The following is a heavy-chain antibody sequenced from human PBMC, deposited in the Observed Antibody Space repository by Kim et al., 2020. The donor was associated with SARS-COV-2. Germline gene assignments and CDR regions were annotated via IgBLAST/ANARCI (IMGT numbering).Heavy chain of an antibody. CDR3: PKAVVPGDFACYFQP. D-gene: IGHD2-2*01. J-gene: IGHJ1*01. CDR2: INPDSGAT. V-gene: IGHV1-2*02. Sequence: ASVKVSCKASGYTFTDYFIHWVRQAPGQGFEWMGWINPDSGATSYSQKFQVRVTMTMDTSINTVYMELSELTYNDTAVYYCPKAVVPGDFACYFQPVGQG. CDR1: GYTFTDYF.